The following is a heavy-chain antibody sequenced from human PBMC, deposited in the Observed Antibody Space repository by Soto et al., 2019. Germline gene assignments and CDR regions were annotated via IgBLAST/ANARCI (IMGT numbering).Heavy chain of an antibody. V-gene: IGHV4-59*01. CDR1: GGSISSYY. J-gene: IGHJ5*02. CDR3: ARRNYYDSSGYLRFNWFDP. CDR2: IYYTGST. Sequence: SETLSLTCTVSGGSISSYYWSWIRQPPGKGLEWIGHIYYTGSTSYNPSLKSRVTISIDTSKNQFSLKLRSVTAADTAVYYCARRNYYDSSGYLRFNWFDPCGQGTLVTVSS. D-gene: IGHD3-22*01.